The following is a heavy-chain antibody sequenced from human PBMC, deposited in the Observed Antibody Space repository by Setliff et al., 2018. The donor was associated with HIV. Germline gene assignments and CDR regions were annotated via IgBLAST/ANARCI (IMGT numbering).Heavy chain of an antibody. Sequence: ASVKVSCKISGFLMTAYGINWVRQAPGQGPEWMGWFTSYNNKADFAPKFQGRVTLTTDTFTSTAYVELRSLRSDDTAVYYCARGGDPPYYFLGMDVWGQGTSVTVSS. J-gene: IGHJ6*02. CDR2: FTSYNNKA. V-gene: IGHV1-18*01. CDR1: GFLMTAYG. D-gene: IGHD2-21*02. CDR3: ARGGDPPYYFLGMDV.